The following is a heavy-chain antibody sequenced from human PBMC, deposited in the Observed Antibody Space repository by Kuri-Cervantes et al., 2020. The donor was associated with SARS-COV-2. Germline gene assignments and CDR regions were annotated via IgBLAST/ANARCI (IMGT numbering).Heavy chain of an antibody. CDR3: TRDGGYSYGYDKLRYYFDY. D-gene: IGHD5-18*01. CDR2: IPTYNGNT. CDR1: GYTFPNYG. V-gene: IGHV1-18*04. Sequence: ASVKVSCKASGYTFPNYGISWARQAPGQGLEFMGRIPTYNGNTHFAQHLQGRVTMTKDTSSNTAYMELRSLRSVDTAVYYWTRDGGYSYGYDKLRYYFDYWGQGTLVTVSS. J-gene: IGHJ4*02.